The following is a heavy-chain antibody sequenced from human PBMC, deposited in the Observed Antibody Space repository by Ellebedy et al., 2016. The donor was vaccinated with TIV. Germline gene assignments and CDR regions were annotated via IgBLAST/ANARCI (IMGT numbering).Heavy chain of an antibody. CDR3: ASRGVAVQGADY. Sequence: GESLKISCVASDFTFSRSWMHWVRQAPGKGLVWVSLINSDGSRTTYADSVKGRFTISRDNAKNTLYLQMNSLRAEDTAVYYCASRGVAVQGADYWGQGTLVTVSS. D-gene: IGHD3-10*01. V-gene: IGHV3-74*01. CDR2: INSDGSRT. J-gene: IGHJ4*02. CDR1: DFTFSRSW.